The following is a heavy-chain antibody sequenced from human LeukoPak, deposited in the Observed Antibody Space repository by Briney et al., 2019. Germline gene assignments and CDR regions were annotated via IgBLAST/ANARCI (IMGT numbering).Heavy chain of an antibody. CDR2: ISGSGGST. J-gene: IGHJ3*02. V-gene: IGHV3-23*01. CDR3: AKDHYDSSGYYLPKRDAFDI. D-gene: IGHD3-22*01. CDR1: GFTFSSYA. Sequence: GGSLRLSCAASGFTFSSYAMSWVRQAPGKGLEWVSAISGSGGSTYYADFVKGRFTISRDNSKNTLYLQMNSLRAEDTAVYYCAKDHYDSSGYYLPKRDAFDIWGQGTMVTVSS.